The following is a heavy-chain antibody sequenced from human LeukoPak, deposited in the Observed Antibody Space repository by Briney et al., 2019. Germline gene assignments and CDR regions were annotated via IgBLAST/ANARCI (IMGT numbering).Heavy chain of an antibody. D-gene: IGHD6-19*01. CDR1: GFTFSSYA. CDR3: AKDAGYSSGWYSDY. V-gene: IGHV3-23*01. CDR2: ISGSGGST. J-gene: IGHJ4*02. Sequence: GGSLRLSCAASGFTFSSYAMSCVRQAPGKGLEWVSAISGSGGSTYYADSVKGRFTISRDNSKNTLYLQMNSLRAEDTAVYYCAKDAGYSSGWYSDYWGQGTLVTVSS.